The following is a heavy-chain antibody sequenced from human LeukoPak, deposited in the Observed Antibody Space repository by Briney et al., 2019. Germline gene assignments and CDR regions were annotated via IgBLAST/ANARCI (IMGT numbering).Heavy chain of an antibody. D-gene: IGHD2-15*01. V-gene: IGHV1-18*01. CDR3: ARGYCSGGSCYSYYYYNYMDV. CDR2: ISGSNGNT. J-gene: IGHJ6*03. CDR1: GYTFTRYG. Sequence: ASVRVSCKASGYTFTRYGMSCVRQAPGQGREWMGWISGSNGNTNYPQKVQGRVTMTTATSTGTAYMELRSLRSDDTAVYYCARGYCSGGSCYSYYYYNYMDVWGKGTTVTISS.